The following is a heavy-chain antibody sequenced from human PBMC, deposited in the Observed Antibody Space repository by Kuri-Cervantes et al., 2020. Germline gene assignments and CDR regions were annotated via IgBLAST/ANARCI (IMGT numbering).Heavy chain of an antibody. V-gene: IGHV4-61*05. D-gene: IGHD1-26*01. J-gene: IGHJ6*02. Sequence: GSLRLSCTASGGSISSSSYYWGWIRQPPGKGLEWIGYIYYSGSTNYNPSLKSRVTISVDTSKNQFSLKLSSVTAADTAVYYCARAQWERGMDVWGQGTTVTVSS. CDR3: ARAQWERGMDV. CDR2: IYYSGST. CDR1: GGSISSSSYY.